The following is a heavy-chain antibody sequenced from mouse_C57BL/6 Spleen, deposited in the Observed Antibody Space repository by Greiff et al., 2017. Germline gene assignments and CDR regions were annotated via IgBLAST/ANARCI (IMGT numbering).Heavy chain of an antibody. D-gene: IGHD2-4*01. V-gene: IGHV1-18*01. CDR1: GYTFTDYN. J-gene: IGHJ3*01. Sequence: EVKLQESGPELVKPGASVTIPCKASGYTFTDYNMDWVKQSHGKSLEWIGDINPNNGGTIYNQKFKGKATLTVDKSSSTAYMELRSLTSEDTAVYYCASVGDYDTWFAYWGQGTLVTVSA. CDR3: ASVGDYDTWFAY. CDR2: INPNNGGT.